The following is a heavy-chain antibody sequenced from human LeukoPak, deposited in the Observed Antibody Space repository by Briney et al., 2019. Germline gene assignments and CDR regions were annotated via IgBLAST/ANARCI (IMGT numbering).Heavy chain of an antibody. CDR1: GFTFSSFG. D-gene: IGHD3-10*01. CDR2: IIASGGTT. Sequence: GGSLRLSCAASGFTFSSFGMSWVRQAPGKGLEWVSSIIASGGTTYYADSVKGRFTISRDNSENTVYLQMNTLRAEDTAIYYCAKGAGGSYGLYYFDYWGQGALVTVSS. CDR3: AKGAGGSYGLYYFDY. J-gene: IGHJ4*02. V-gene: IGHV3-23*01.